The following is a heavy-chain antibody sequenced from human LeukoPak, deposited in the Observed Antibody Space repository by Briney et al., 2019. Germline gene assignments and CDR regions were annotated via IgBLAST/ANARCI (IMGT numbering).Heavy chain of an antibody. V-gene: IGHV4-34*01. CDR2: INHRGST. J-gene: IGHJ4*02. CDR3: ARGDQLCGLWGNYQYYFDY. Sequence: PSETLSLTCAVYGGSFSGYYWSWLRQSPGKGLEWIGQINHRGSTNYNPSLRSRVTMSIDTSKNQFSLNLRSVTAADTAVFYCARGDQLCGLWGNYQYYFDYWGQGILVTVSS. D-gene: IGHD5-18*01. CDR1: GGSFSGYY.